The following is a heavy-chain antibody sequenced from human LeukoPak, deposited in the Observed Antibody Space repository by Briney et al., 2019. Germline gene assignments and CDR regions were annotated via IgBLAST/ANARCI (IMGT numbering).Heavy chain of an antibody. J-gene: IGHJ6*03. CDR2: INHSGST. D-gene: IGHD4-17*01. CDR1: GGSISGYY. V-gene: IGHV4-34*01. Sequence: PSETLSLTCTVSGGSISGYYWSWIRQPPGKGLEWIGEINHSGSTNYNPSLKSRVTISVDTSKNQFSLKLSSVTAADTAVYYCGRAGTTVTTLGYYYYMDVWGKGTTVTVSS. CDR3: GRAGTTVTTLGYYYYMDV.